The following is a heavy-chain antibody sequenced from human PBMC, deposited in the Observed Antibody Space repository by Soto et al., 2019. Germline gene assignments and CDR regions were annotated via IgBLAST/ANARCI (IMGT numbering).Heavy chain of an antibody. CDR3: ARDSVVVVAATGPLDY. Sequence: GGSLRLSCAASGFTFSSYGMHWVRQAPGKGLEWVAVIWYDGSNKYYADSVKGRFTISRDNSKNTLYLQMNSLRAEDTAVYYCARDSVVVVAATGPLDYWGQGTLVTVSS. D-gene: IGHD2-15*01. V-gene: IGHV3-33*01. CDR2: IWYDGSNK. J-gene: IGHJ4*02. CDR1: GFTFSSYG.